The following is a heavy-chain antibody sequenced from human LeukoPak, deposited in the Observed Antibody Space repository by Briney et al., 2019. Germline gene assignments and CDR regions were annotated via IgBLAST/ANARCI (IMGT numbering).Heavy chain of an antibody. CDR1: GFTFSGAW. D-gene: IGHD2-21*02. CDR2: ISYDGSNK. V-gene: IGHV3-30*03. Sequence: PGGSLRLSCTASGFTFSGAWMTWVRQAPGKGLEWVAVISYDGSNKDYADSVKGRFTISRDNTKNTLFLQMDSLRAEDTAVYYCASVVVTATSLGAFDIWGQGTMVTVSS. CDR3: ASVVVTATSLGAFDI. J-gene: IGHJ3*02.